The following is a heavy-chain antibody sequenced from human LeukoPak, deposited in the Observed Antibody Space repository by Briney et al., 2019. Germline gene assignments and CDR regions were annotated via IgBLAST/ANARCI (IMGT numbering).Heavy chain of an antibody. J-gene: IGHJ4*02. CDR2: ITSSGSTR. CDR3: ARPVAGTFAPLDS. D-gene: IGHD6-19*01. V-gene: IGHV3-48*03. CDR1: GFTFSSYE. Sequence: QPGGSLRLSCAASGFTFSSYEMNWVRQAPGKGLEWVSYITSSGSTRYYADSVKGRFTISRDNAKNTLYLQMNSLRADDTAVYYCARPVAGTFAPLDSWGQGTLVTVSS.